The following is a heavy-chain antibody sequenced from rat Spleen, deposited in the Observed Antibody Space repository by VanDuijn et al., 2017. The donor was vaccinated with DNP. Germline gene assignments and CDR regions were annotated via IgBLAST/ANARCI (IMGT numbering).Heavy chain of an antibody. CDR2: INNAGST. Sequence: EVQLQESGPGLVKPSQSLSLTCSVTGYSITSNHKWSWIRKFPGNELEWMGYINNAGSTNYNPSLKGRISITTDTSKNQFFLQVNSMTTEDTATYYCAIQLGVFDFWGQGVPVTVSS. V-gene: IGHV3-3*01. D-gene: IGHD4-6*01. CDR1: GYSITSNHK. CDR3: AIQLGVFDF. J-gene: IGHJ2*01.